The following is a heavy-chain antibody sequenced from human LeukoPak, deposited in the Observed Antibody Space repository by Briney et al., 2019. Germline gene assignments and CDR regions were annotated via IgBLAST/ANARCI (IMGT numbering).Heavy chain of an antibody. J-gene: IGHJ3*01. CDR1: GSISSYY. V-gene: IGHV4-4*09. D-gene: IGHD2-2*01. Sequence: SETLSLTCTVSGSISSYYWSWIRQPPGKGLEWIGYIYTSGTTNYNPSLKSRVTISVDTSKNQFSLDLSSVTAADSAVYYCARQKCSSASCLTKNAFDVWGQGTMVTVSS. CDR3: ARQKCSSASCLTKNAFDV. CDR2: IYTSGTT.